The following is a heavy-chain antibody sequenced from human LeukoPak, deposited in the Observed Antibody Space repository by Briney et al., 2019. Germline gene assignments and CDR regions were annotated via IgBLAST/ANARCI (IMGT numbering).Heavy chain of an antibody. Sequence: ASVKVSCKASGYSFTSYAMNWVRQAPGQGLEWMGWINTNTGNPTYAQGFTGRFVFSLDTSVSTAYLQISSLKAEDTAVYYCARDSLLGVLFGEDAFDIWGQGTMVTVSS. CDR1: GYSFTSYA. V-gene: IGHV7-4-1*02. CDR2: INTNTGNP. J-gene: IGHJ3*02. D-gene: IGHD3-3*01. CDR3: ARDSLLGVLFGEDAFDI.